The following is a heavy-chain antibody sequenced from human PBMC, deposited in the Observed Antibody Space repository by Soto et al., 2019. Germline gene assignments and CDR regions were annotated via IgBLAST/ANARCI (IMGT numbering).Heavy chain of an antibody. D-gene: IGHD1-26*01. J-gene: IGHJ4*02. CDR1: GFSFSTFE. V-gene: IGHV3-23*01. CDR2: ISDDGSRT. Sequence: EVQLLESGGGLVQPGGSLRLSCAASGFSFSTFEMSWVRQAPGRGLEWVSFISDDGSRTYYADAVKGRFTISRDNSKRSPYLQMIRLAAAAPGVYACEKRGWVAFWGQGTLVTVSS. CDR3: EKRGWVAF.